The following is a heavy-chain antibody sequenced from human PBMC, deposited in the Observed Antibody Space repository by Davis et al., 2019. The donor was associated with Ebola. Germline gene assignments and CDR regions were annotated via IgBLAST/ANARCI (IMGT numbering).Heavy chain of an antibody. CDR2: VNPNAGNT. Sequence: ASVKVSCKASGYTSTGHYIHWVRQAPGQGLEWMGWVNPNAGNTKYAQNFQGRVTMTSDTSTTTAYMELTGLRSDDTAVYYCARGSSFWGGYLMAYFEYWGQGTVVTV. J-gene: IGHJ4*02. V-gene: IGHV1-2*02. CDR1: GYTSTGHY. D-gene: IGHD3-3*01. CDR3: ARGSSFWGGYLMAYFEY.